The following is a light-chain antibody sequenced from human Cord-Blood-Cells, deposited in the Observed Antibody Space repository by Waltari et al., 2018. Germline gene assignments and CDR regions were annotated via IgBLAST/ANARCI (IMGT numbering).Light chain of an antibody. V-gene: IGKV4-1*01. CDR3: QQYYSTPIT. CDR2: WSS. CDR1: QSVIYSSNNTND. Sequence: DIVMTQSPDSLAVSLGERATINCKSSQSVIYSSNNTNDLAWYQQKPGQPPKLLIYWSSARESGVPDRFSSSESETDFTLTISSLQAEDVAVYYCQQYYSTPITFGQGTRLEIK. J-gene: IGKJ5*01.